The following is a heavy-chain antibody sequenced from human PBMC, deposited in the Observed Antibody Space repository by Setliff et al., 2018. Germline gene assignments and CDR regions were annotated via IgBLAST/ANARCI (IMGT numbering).Heavy chain of an antibody. CDR3: ARGVGYGSGGSFHNAPFDY. J-gene: IGHJ4*02. V-gene: IGHV4-30-2*01. CDR2: IYHSGST. D-gene: IGHD3-10*01. Sequence: SETLSLTCAVSGGSISSGGYSWSWIRQPPGKGLEWIGYIYHSGSTYYNPSLKSRVTISVDRSKNQFSLKLSSVTAADTAVYYCARGVGYGSGGSFHNAPFDYWGQGMLVTGSS. CDR1: GGSISSGGYS.